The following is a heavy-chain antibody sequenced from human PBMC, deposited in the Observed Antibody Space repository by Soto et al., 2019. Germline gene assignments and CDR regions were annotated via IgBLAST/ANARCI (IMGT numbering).Heavy chain of an antibody. CDR1: GGTFSSYA. V-gene: IGHV1-69*01. Sequence: QVQLVQSGAEVKKPGSSVKVSCKASGGTFSSYAISWVRQAPGQGLEWMGGIIPIFGTANYAQKFQGRVTITADESTSTAYMELSSLRSEDTAVYYCARGSGYDRAYYYYYGMDAWGQGTTVTVSS. CDR3: ARGSGYDRAYYYYYGMDA. CDR2: IIPIFGTA. J-gene: IGHJ6*02. D-gene: IGHD5-12*01.